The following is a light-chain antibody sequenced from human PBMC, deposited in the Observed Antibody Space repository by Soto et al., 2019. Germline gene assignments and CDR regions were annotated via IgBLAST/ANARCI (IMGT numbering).Light chain of an antibody. V-gene: IGLV2-14*01. CDR2: EVT. CDR1: SSDVGGYNH. Sequence: QSALTQPASVTGSPGQSITISCTGTSSDVGGYNHVSWYQQYPGTAPKLIIYEVTNRPSGVSDRFSGSKSGNTASLTISGLQPEDEADYYCTPYTVRKSWVFGGGTKVTVL. J-gene: IGLJ3*02. CDR3: TPYTVRKSWV.